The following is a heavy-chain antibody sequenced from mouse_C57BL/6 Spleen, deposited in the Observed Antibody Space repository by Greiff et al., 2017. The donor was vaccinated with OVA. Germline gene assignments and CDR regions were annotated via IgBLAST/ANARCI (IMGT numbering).Heavy chain of an antibody. CDR3: ARQGDSSGPFAY. J-gene: IGHJ3*01. D-gene: IGHD3-2*02. CDR1: GFTFSDYG. V-gene: IGHV5-15*01. Sequence: EVQLVESGGGLVQPGGSLKLSCAASGFTFSDYGMAWVRQAPRKGPEWVAFISNLAYSIYYADTVTGRFTISRENAKNTLYLEMSSLRSEDTAMYYCARQGDSSGPFAYWGQGTLVTVSA. CDR2: ISNLAYSI.